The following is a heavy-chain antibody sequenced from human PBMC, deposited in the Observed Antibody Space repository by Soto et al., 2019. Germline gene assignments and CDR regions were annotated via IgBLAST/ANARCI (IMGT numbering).Heavy chain of an antibody. CDR2: ISGSGGST. D-gene: IGHD3-9*01. V-gene: IGHV3-23*01. CDR1: GFTFSSYA. CDR3: AKDLAWDYDILTGYYGIDY. J-gene: IGHJ4*02. Sequence: EVQLLESGGGLVQPGGSLRLSCAASGFTFSSYAMSWVRQAPEKGLEWVSAISGSGGSTYYADSVKGRFTISRDNSKNTLYLQMNSLRAEDTAVYYCAKDLAWDYDILTGYYGIDYWGQGTLVTVSS.